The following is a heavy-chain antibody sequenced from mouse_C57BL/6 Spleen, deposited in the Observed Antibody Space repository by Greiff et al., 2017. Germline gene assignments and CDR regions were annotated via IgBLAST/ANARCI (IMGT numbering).Heavy chain of an antibody. Sequence: EVKLMESGPGLVKPSPSLSLSCSVTGYSITSGYYWNWIRQFPGNKREMVGFISYDGSNNYNPSLKNRISITRDTSKNQFFLQLNSVTTEDTATYCCARVPDYYGCSYRLFDHWGQGTTLTVSS. D-gene: IGHD1-1*01. CDR2: ISYDGSN. V-gene: IGHV3-6*01. CDR1: GYSITSGYY. CDR3: ARVPDYYGCSYRLFDH. J-gene: IGHJ2*01.